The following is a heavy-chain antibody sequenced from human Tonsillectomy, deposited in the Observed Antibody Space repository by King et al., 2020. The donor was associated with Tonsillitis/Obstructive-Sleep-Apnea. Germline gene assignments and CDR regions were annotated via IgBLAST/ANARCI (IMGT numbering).Heavy chain of an antibody. J-gene: IGHJ4*02. D-gene: IGHD1-7*01. Sequence: QLVQSGAEVKKPGESLKISCKGYGYTFTTHWIAWVRQMPGKGLEWMGIISPGDSDTRYSPSFQGQVTISADTSISTAYLQWSSLKASDNAIYYCAGYHDRHKLELEAFDSWGQGTLVTVSS. CDR3: AGYHDRHKLELEAFDS. CDR1: GYTFTTHW. V-gene: IGHV5-51*01. CDR2: ISPGDSDT.